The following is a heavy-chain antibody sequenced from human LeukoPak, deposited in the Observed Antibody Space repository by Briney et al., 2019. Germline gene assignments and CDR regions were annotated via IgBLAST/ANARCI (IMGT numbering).Heavy chain of an antibody. V-gene: IGHV3-48*03. D-gene: IGHD5-24*01. J-gene: IGHJ4*02. CDR1: GFTFSSYE. CDR3: ARDKLDGYIDY. CDR2: ISSSGSTI. Sequence: GGSLRLSCAASGFTFSSYEMNWVRQAPGKGLEWVSYISSSGSTIYYADSVKGRFTISRDNAKNLLYLQMNSLRAEDTAVYYCARDKLDGYIDYWGQGTLVTVSS.